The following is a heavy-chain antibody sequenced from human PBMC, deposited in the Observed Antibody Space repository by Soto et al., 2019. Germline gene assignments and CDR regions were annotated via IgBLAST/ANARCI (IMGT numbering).Heavy chain of an antibody. CDR3: ARLPYSGRYSDWYFDL. CDR2: ISYDGSNK. CDR1: GFTFSSFG. V-gene: IGHV3-30*03. D-gene: IGHD1-26*01. J-gene: IGHJ2*01. Sequence: QVQLVESGGGVVQPGRSLRLSCTASGFTFSSFGMHWVRQAPGKGLDWVALISYDGSNKYYADSVRGRFTISRDNAKNSLSLQMNSLRVEDTAVYYCARLPYSGRYSDWYFDLWGRGALVTVSS.